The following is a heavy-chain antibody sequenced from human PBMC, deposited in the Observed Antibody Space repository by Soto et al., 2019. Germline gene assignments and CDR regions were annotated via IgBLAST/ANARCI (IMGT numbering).Heavy chain of an antibody. CDR3: ARVIVVVPAAIRGHWFDP. V-gene: IGHV1-69*01. CDR2: IIPIFGTA. J-gene: IGHJ5*02. D-gene: IGHD2-2*01. Sequence: QVQLVQSGAQVKKPGSSVNVSCKASGGTFSSYAISWVRQAPGQGVEWRGGIIPIFGTANYAQKFQGRVTITADESTSTAYMELSRLRSEDTAVYYCARVIVVVPAAIRGHWFDPWGQGTLVTVSS. CDR1: GGTFSSYA.